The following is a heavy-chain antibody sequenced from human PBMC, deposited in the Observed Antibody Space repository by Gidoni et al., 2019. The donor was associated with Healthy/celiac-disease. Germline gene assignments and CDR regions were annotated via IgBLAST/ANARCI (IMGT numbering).Heavy chain of an antibody. J-gene: IGHJ5*02. V-gene: IGHV3-30-3*01. D-gene: IGHD4-17*01. CDR3: ARGPRGDYGDNWFDP. CDR1: GFTFSSYA. CDR2: ISYDGSNK. Sequence: QVQLVESGGGVVQPGRSLRLSCAASGFTFSSYAMHWVRQAPGKGLEWVAVISYDGSNKYYADSVKGRFTISRDNSKNTLYLQMNSLRAEDTAVYYCARGPRGDYGDNWFDPWGQGTLVTVSS.